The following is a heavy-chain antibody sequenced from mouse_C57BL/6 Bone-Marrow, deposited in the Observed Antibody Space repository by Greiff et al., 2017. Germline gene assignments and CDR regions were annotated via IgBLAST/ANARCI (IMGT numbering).Heavy chain of an antibody. V-gene: IGHV2-2*01. CDR3: ARNTTVAY. CDR2: IWSGGST. D-gene: IGHD1-1*01. J-gene: IGHJ3*01. Sequence: VKLVESGPGLVQPSQSLSITCTVSGFSLTSYGVHWVRQSPGKGLEWLGVIWSGGSTDYNAAFISRLSISKDNSKSQVFFKMNSLQADDTAIYYCARNTTVAYWGQGTLVTVSA. CDR1: GFSLTSYG.